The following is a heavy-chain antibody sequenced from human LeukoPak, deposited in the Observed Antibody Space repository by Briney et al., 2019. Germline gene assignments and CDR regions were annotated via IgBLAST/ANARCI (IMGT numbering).Heavy chain of an antibody. CDR2: ISRKSGSI. V-gene: IGHV3-9*01. J-gene: IGHJ4*02. CDR1: GLTFDDYA. D-gene: IGHD6-6*01. CDR3: AKDKYSMYYFDY. Sequence: PGGSLRLSCAASGLTFDDYAMHWVRQAPGKGLEWVSGISRKSGSIGYADSVKGRFTISRDNSKNTLYLQMNSLRAEDTAVYYCAKDKYSMYYFDYWGQGTLVTVSS.